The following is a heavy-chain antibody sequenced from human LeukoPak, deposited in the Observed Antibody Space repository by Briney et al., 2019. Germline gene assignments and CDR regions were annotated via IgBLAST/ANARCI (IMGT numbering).Heavy chain of an antibody. J-gene: IGHJ3*02. CDR1: GGSFSGYY. CDR2: INHSGST. CDR3: ARGRYRRLSGYGYLGGDAFDI. V-gene: IGHV4-34*01. D-gene: IGHD5-18*01. Sequence: SSETLSLTCAVYGGSFSGYYWSWIRQPPGKGLEWIGEINHSGSTNYNPSLKSRVTISVDTSKNQFSLKLSSVTAADTAVYYCARGRYRRLSGYGYLGGDAFDIWGQGTMVTVSS.